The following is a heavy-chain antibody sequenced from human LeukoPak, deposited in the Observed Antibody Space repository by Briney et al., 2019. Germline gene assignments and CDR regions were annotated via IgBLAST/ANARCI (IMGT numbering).Heavy chain of an antibody. V-gene: IGHV4-34*01. CDR3: ARGVAVAGHAFDS. Sequence: SESLSLTCAVYGGSFSGYYWSWIRQPPGKGLEWIGEINHSGSTNYNPSLKSRVTISVDTCKNQFSLKLSSVTAADTAVYYCARGVAVAGHAFDSWGQGTMVT. D-gene: IGHD6-19*01. J-gene: IGHJ3*02. CDR1: GGSFSGYY. CDR2: INHSGST.